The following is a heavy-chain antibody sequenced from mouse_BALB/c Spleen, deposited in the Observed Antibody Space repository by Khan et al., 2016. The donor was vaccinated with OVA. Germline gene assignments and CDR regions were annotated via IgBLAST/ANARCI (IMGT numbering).Heavy chain of an antibody. CDR3: AREDYYGYAVDY. CDR1: GYSITSNYA. J-gene: IGHJ4*01. Sequence: QLQESGPGLVKPSQSLSPTCTVTGYSITSNYAWNWIRQFPGNKLEWMGYISYSGSTSHNPSLKSRISITRDTSKNQFFLQLNSVDTEDTATYCCAREDYYGYAVDYWGQGTSVTVSS. CDR2: ISYSGST. D-gene: IGHD1-1*01. V-gene: IGHV3-2*02.